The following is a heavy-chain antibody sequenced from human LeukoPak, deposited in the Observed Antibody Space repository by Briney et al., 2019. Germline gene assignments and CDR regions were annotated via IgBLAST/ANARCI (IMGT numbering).Heavy chain of an antibody. CDR2: ISFHGSDK. J-gene: IGHJ4*02. CDR1: GFTFSDNA. D-gene: IGHD4-17*01. CDR3: ERGERQGDYTLDS. Sequence: GGTLRLSCAASGFTFSDNALHWVRQAPGKGLEWVSFISFHGSDKYYADSVKGRFTIFRDGSKNTVFLQMSSLRAEDTAVYYCERGERQGDYTLDSWGEGSLVTVSS. V-gene: IGHV3-30*15.